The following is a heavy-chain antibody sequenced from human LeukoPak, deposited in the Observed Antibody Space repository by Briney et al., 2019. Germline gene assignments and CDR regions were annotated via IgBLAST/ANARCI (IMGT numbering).Heavy chain of an antibody. Sequence: SGTLSLTCAVSGVSISSSNWWSWVRQPPGQGLEWIGEIYHSGSTNYNPSLKSRVTISVDKSKNQFSLKLSSVTAADTAVYYCARVSIDFWSGYWYYYGMDVWGQGTTVTVSS. CDR1: GVSISSSNW. CDR3: ARVSIDFWSGYWYYYGMDV. CDR2: IYHSGST. J-gene: IGHJ6*02. V-gene: IGHV4-4*02. D-gene: IGHD3-3*01.